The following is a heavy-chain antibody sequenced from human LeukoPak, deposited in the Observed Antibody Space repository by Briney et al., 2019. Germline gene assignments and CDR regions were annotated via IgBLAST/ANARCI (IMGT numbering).Heavy chain of an antibody. J-gene: IGHJ4*02. CDR2: IYYTGTT. V-gene: IGHV4-59*01. CDR3: ARYAADGRNLEY. D-gene: IGHD6-13*01. Sequence: PSETLSLTCTVSGGSISGYYWSWIRQPPGKGLEWIGYIYYTGTTSYSPSLKSRVTISAETSKMQFSLKLNSVTAADTAVYYCARYAADGRNLEYWGQGTLVTVSS. CDR1: GGSISGYY.